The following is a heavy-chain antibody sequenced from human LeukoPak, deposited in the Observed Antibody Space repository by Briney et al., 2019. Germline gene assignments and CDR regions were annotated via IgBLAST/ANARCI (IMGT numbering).Heavy chain of an antibody. CDR2: INPNSGGT. V-gene: IGHV1-2*02. Sequence: ASVKVSCKASGYTFTGYYMHWVRQAPGQGLEWMGWINPNSGGTNYAQKFQGRVTMTRDTSISTAYMELSRLRSGDTAVYYCARDYYDSSGYYLDWGQGTLVTVSS. J-gene: IGHJ4*02. CDR1: GYTFTGYY. CDR3: ARDYYDSSGYYLD. D-gene: IGHD3-22*01.